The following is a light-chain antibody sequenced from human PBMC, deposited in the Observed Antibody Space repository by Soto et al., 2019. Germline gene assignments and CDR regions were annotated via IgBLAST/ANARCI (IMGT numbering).Light chain of an antibody. CDR3: SSYTSSSTYV. CDR1: SSDVGSYNR. J-gene: IGLJ1*01. CDR2: EVN. Sequence: QSALTQPPSVSGSPGQSVAISCTGTSSDVGSYNRVAWYQQAPGTAPKLMISEVNNRPSGVPDRFSGSKSGNTASLTISGLQAEDEADYYCSSYTSSSTYVFGTVTKVTVL. V-gene: IGLV2-18*02.